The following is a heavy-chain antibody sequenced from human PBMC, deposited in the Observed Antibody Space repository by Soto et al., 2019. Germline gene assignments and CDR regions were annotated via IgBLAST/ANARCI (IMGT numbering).Heavy chain of an antibody. CDR1: GGTFSSYA. J-gene: IGHJ6*02. CDR3: AREYDYDRAAPYYYDGMDV. CDR2: FIPIFGTA. V-gene: IGHV1-69*01. D-gene: IGHD3-16*01. Sequence: QVQLVQSGAEVKKPGSSVKVSCKASGGTFSSYAISWVRQAPGQGLEWMGGFIPIFGTANYAQKFQGRDTIPADESTSTAYMELSSLRSEDTAVYYCAREYDYDRAAPYYYDGMDVWGQGTTVTVSS.